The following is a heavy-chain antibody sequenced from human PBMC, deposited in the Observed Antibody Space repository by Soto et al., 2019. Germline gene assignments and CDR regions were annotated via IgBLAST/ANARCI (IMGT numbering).Heavy chain of an antibody. V-gene: IGHV3-48*02. Sequence: GGSLRLSCEGFGYTFRGYGMIWVRQAPGKGLECVSYISSDETIVNYADSVKGRFTISRDSAKNSLFLQMNSLRDEDTAIYYCVRGGGVGTTWGYYWGQGAQVTVSS. CDR1: GYTFRGYG. CDR2: ISSDETIV. J-gene: IGHJ4*02. D-gene: IGHD1-26*01. CDR3: VRGGGVGTTWGYY.